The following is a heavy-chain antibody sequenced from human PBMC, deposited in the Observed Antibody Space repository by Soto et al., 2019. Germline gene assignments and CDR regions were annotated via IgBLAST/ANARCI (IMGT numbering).Heavy chain of an antibody. J-gene: IGHJ5*02. V-gene: IGHV4-34*01. CDR3: ARGGYYGSGTEGIFDP. Sequence: QVQLQQWGAGLLKPSETLSLTCAVYGGSFTGYYWSWIRQPPGKGLEWIGEINHSGSTNYNPSRKRRATISVDTSKDQFSLKLSSVTAADTAVYYCARGGYYGSGTEGIFDPWGQGTLVTVSS. CDR1: GGSFTGYY. CDR2: INHSGST. D-gene: IGHD3-10*01.